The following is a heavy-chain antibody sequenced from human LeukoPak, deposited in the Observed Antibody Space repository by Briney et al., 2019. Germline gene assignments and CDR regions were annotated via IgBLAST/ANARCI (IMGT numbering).Heavy chain of an antibody. D-gene: IGHD3-22*01. V-gene: IGHV3-33*01. CDR2: IWSDGSNK. Sequence: GGSLRLSCATSGFTFSGYGMNWVRQAPGKGLEWVTVIWSDGSNKYYADSVKGRFTISRDNSKNTLYLQMNSLRAEDTAVYYCVRGYYAGRGHHFEYWGQGTLVTVSS. CDR3: VRGYYAGRGHHFEY. CDR1: GFTFSGYG. J-gene: IGHJ4*02.